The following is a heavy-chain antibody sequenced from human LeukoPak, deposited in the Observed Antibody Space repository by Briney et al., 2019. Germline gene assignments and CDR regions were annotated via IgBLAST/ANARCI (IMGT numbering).Heavy chain of an antibody. J-gene: IGHJ6*03. D-gene: IGHD2-2*01. CDR2: MNPNSGNT. V-gene: IGHV1-8*03. Sequence: ASVKVSCKASGYTFTSYDINWGRQATGQGLEWMGWMNPNSGNTGYAQKFQGRVTITRNTSISTAYMELSSLRSEDTAVYYCARVGSSTSYYYYMDVWGKGTTVTVSS. CDR1: GYTFTSYD. CDR3: ARVGSSTSYYYYMDV.